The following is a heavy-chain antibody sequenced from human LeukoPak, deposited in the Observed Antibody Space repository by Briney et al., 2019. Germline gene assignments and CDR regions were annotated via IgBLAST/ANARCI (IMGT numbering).Heavy chain of an antibody. CDR2: LNSDGSST. CDR1: GFTFSTYW. D-gene: IGHD1-26*01. V-gene: IGHV3-74*01. J-gene: IGHJ3*02. Sequence: GGSLRLSCAASGFTFSTYWMHWVRQVPGKGLVWVSRLNSDGSSTTYADSVKGRFTIFRDNAKNSLYLQMNGLRAEDTAVYYCARDDSYSGDAFDIWGQGTMVTVSS. CDR3: ARDDSYSGDAFDI.